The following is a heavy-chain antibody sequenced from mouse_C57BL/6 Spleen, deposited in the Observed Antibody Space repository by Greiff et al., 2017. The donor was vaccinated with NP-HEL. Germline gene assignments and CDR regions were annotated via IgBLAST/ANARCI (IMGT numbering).Heavy chain of an antibody. Sequence: EVKLQESGEGLVKPGGSLKLSCAASGFTFSSYAMSWVRQTPEKRLEWVAYISSGGDYIYYADTVKGRFTISRDNARNTLYLQMSSLKSEDTAMYYCTREGYGSSPDYWGQGTTLTVSS. J-gene: IGHJ2*01. CDR2: ISSGGDYI. D-gene: IGHD1-1*01. CDR3: TREGYGSSPDY. V-gene: IGHV5-9-1*02. CDR1: GFTFSSYA.